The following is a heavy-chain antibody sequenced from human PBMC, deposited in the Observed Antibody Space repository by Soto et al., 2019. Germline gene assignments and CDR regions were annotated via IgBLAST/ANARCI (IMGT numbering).Heavy chain of an antibody. J-gene: IGHJ6*02. CDR2: ISYDGSNK. D-gene: IGHD3-10*01. CDR1: YR. Sequence: YRRLSKRKAPGKGLEWVAVISYDGSNKYYADSVKGRFTISRDNSKNTLYLQMNSLRAEDTAVYYCAKRIYYGSRRSYSYDGMDGWGQGTTVTVSS. V-gene: IGHV3-30*18. CDR3: AKRIYYGSRRSYSYDGMDG.